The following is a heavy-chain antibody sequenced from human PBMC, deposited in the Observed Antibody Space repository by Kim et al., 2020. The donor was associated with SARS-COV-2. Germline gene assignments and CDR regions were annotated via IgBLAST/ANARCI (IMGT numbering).Heavy chain of an antibody. D-gene: IGHD3-9*01. J-gene: IGHJ4*02. CDR1: GFTFSSYS. CDR3: ARDSQRNILTGKIAGYFDY. V-gene: IGHV3-21*01. Sequence: GGSLRLSCAASGFTFSSYSMNWVRQAPGKGLEWVSSISSSSSYIYYADSVKGRFTISRDNAKNSLYLQMNSLRAEDTAVYYCARDSQRNILTGKIAGYFDYWGQGTLVTVSS. CDR2: ISSSSSYI.